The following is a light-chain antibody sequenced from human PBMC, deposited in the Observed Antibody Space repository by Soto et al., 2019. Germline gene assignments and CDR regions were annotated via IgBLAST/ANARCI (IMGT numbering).Light chain of an antibody. CDR1: QSVSSSY. CDR3: KQCGSSPS. V-gene: IGKV3-20*01. J-gene: IGKJ1*01. Sequence: EIVLTQSPGTLSLSPGERATLSCRASQSVSSSYLAWYQQKPGQAPRLLIYDTSSRATGIPDRFSGSGSGTDFTLAISRLEPEDFAVYYCKQCGSSPSFGQGTKVDIK. CDR2: DTS.